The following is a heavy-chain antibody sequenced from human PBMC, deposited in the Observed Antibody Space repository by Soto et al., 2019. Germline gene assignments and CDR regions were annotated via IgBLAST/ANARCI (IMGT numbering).Heavy chain of an antibody. CDR2: IRSKAYGGTT. D-gene: IGHD3-9*01. V-gene: IGHV3-49*03. Sequence: PGGSLRLSCTASGFTFGDYAMSWFRQAPGKGLEWVGFIRSKAYGGTTEYAASVKGRFTISRDDSKSIAYLQMNSLKTEDTAVYYCTRERKIRYFDWLPDYWGQGTLVTVSS. CDR1: GFTFGDYA. CDR3: TRERKIRYFDWLPDY. J-gene: IGHJ4*02.